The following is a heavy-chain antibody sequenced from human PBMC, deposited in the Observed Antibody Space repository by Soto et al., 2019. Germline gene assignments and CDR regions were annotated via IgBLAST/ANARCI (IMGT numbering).Heavy chain of an antibody. J-gene: IGHJ3*02. V-gene: IGHV3-11*06. CDR2: ISSSSSCI. D-gene: IGHD3-10*01. CDR3: ATREVRGVIPRNDAFDI. CDR1: GFTFSDYY. Sequence: GGSLRLSCAASGFTFSDYYMSWIRQAPGKGLEWVSYISSSSSCINYADSVKGRFTISRDNAKNSLYLQMNSLRAEDTAVYYCATREVRGVIPRNDAFDIWGQGTMVTVSS.